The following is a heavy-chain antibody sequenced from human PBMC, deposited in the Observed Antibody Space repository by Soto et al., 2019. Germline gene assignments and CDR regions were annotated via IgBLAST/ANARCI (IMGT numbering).Heavy chain of an antibody. CDR3: AMASSSTSGAIDY. J-gene: IGHJ4*02. D-gene: IGHD2-2*01. Sequence: EVQLVESGGGLVQPGGSLRLSCAASAFTFRNYWMSWVRQAPGKGLECVAKIKEDGSEKYYVDSVKGRFTISRDNAKNSVHLHMTSPTVEDTAMYYCAMASSSTSGAIDYWGQGTLVTVSS. CDR2: IKEDGSEK. V-gene: IGHV3-7*04. CDR1: AFTFRNYW.